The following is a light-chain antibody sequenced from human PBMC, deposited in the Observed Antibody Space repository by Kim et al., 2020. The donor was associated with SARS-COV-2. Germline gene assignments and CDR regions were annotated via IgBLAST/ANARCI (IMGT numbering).Light chain of an antibody. CDR2: DAS. Sequence: DIQMTQSPSSLSASVGDRVTITCQASQDISNYLNWYQQKPGKAPKLLIYDASNLETGVPSRFSGSGSGTDFTFTISSLQPEDIATYYCKQYDNPYTFGQGTKLEI. CDR3: KQYDNPYT. J-gene: IGKJ2*01. CDR1: QDISNY. V-gene: IGKV1-33*01.